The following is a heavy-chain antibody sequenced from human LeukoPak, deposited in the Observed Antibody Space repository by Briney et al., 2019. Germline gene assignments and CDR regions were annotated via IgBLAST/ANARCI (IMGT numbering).Heavy chain of an antibody. CDR1: GYTFSNFG. CDR2: NSGDNDNP. Sequence: AAVKVSCKASGYTFSNFGIAWVRQAPGQGLKWMGWNSGDNDNPQSAQDLQGRLTVTTDRSTSTAYMELRSLRHDDTAVYYCARGDGGNPWDAFDIWGQGKMVTVSS. D-gene: IGHD4-23*01. CDR3: ARGDGGNPWDAFDI. J-gene: IGHJ3*02. V-gene: IGHV1-18*01.